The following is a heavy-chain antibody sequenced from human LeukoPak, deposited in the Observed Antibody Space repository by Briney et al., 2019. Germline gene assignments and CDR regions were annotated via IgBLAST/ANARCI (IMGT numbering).Heavy chain of an antibody. CDR1: GFTFSDYT. Sequence: GGSLRLSCAASGFTFSDYTMNWVRQAPGKGLEWVSSISSGGTYKYYADSVKGRFTISRDNAQNSLYLQMNSLRAEDSSVYYCARPTTVTTIFADAFDIWGQGTMVTVSS. J-gene: IGHJ3*02. CDR2: ISSGGTYK. D-gene: IGHD4-17*01. CDR3: ARPTTVTTIFADAFDI. V-gene: IGHV3-21*01.